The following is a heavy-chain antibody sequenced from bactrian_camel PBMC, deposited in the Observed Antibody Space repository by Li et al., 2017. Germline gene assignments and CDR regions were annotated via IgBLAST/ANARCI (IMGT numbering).Heavy chain of an antibody. Sequence: HVQLVESGGGLVQPGGSLRLSCAASGFTFTYSWCDMGWYRQAPGKERELVSTIGGTTIYADSVKGRFTISQNDAKNAVYLQMNSLKPEDTAMYYCIARGRDGGCGGDELLLDYWGQGTQVTVS. CDR1: GFTFTYSWCD. CDR2: IGGTT. CDR3: IARGRDGGCGGDELLLDY. D-gene: IGHD1*01. J-gene: IGHJ4*01. V-gene: IGHV3S53*01.